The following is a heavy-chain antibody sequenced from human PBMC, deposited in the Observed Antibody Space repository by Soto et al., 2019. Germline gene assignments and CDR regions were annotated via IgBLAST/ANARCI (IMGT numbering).Heavy chain of an antibody. Sequence: ASVKVSCKVSGYTLTELSMHWVRQAPGKGLEWMGGFDPEDGETIYAQKFQGRVTMTEDTSTDTAYMELSSLRSEDTAVYYCATGPYDFWSGYYSFDYWGQGTLVTVSS. J-gene: IGHJ4*02. CDR2: FDPEDGET. V-gene: IGHV1-24*01. CDR3: ATGPYDFWSGYYSFDY. CDR1: GYTLTELS. D-gene: IGHD3-3*01.